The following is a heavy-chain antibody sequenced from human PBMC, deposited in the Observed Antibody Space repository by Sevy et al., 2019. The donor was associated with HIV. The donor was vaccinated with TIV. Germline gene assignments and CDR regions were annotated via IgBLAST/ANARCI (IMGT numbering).Heavy chain of an antibody. J-gene: IGHJ6*02. CDR1: GYTFTSYW. D-gene: IGHD4-17*01. CDR3: ARHHASYGVTGYYYYYGLDV. V-gene: IGHV5-51*01. Sequence: GESLKISCKGSGYTFTSYWIGWVRQMPGKGLGWMGIIYPDDSDTRYSPSFQGQVTISADKSISTTYLQWSSLKASDTAMYYCARHHASYGVTGYYYYYGLDVWGQGTTVTVSS. CDR2: IYPDDSDT.